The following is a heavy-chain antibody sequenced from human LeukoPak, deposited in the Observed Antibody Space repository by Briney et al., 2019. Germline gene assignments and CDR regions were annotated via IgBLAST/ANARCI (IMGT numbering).Heavy chain of an antibody. D-gene: IGHD3-22*01. V-gene: IGHV4-31*03. Sequence: SETLSLTCTVSGASISSGGHYWSWIRQPPGKGLEWIGYISYSGTTYYNPSPKSRVTISMDTSKNQFSLNLRSVTAADTAVYYCAAYDSSGYYILADYWGQGTLVTVSS. CDR3: AAYDSSGYYILADY. CDR1: GASISSGGHY. J-gene: IGHJ4*02. CDR2: ISYSGTT.